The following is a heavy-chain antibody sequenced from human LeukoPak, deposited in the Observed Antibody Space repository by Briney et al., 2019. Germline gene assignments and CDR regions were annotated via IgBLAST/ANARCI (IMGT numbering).Heavy chain of an antibody. Sequence: GGSLRLSCAASGFTFSSQGMAWVRQAPGKGLEWVSAIVGSGTTTYYADAVKGRFTISRDNSKNTVYLQMNSLRAEDMALCFCAKMQGYFDYWGQGTLVTVSS. CDR1: GFTFSSQG. CDR2: IVGSGTTT. CDR3: AKMQGYFDY. J-gene: IGHJ4*02. V-gene: IGHV3-23*01.